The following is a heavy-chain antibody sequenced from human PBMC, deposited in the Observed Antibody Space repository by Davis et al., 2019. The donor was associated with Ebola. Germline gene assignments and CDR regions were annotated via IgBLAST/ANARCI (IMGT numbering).Heavy chain of an antibody. CDR3: ARDYAVGANDY. Sequence: AASVKVSCKASGYTFTGYDINWVRQATGQGLEWMGWISGFNGKTDSAQKFRGRVTMTTDTSTSTAYMELRSLRSDDTAVYYCARDYAVGANDYWGQGTLVTVSS. V-gene: IGHV1-18*01. CDR1: GYTFTGYD. D-gene: IGHD1-26*01. J-gene: IGHJ4*02. CDR2: ISGFNGKT.